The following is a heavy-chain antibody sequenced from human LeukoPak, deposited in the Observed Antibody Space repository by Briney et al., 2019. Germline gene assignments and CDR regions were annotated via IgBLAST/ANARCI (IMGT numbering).Heavy chain of an antibody. D-gene: IGHD3-10*01. CDR1: GYSFTSYW. CDR2: IYPGDSDT. J-gene: IGHJ3*02. V-gene: IGHV5-51*01. Sequence: GESLKISCKGSGYSFTSYWIGWVRQMPGKGLEWMGIIYPGDSDTRYSPSFQGQVTISADKSISTAYLQWSGLKASDTAMYYCGRRLEYYYGSGSYYRRGAFDIWGQGTMVTVSS. CDR3: GRRLEYYYGSGSYYRRGAFDI.